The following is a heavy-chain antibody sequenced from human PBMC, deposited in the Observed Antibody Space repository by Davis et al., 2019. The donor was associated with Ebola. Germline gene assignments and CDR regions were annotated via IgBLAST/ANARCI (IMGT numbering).Heavy chain of an antibody. J-gene: IGHJ5*02. D-gene: IGHD2/OR15-2a*01. CDR3: ARVHEYTDYFHFDP. Sequence: MPSETLSLTCSVSGASVIPDRFHWTWIRQSPGKGLEWIGYIYYRGSTNYNPSLRNRVTISVDSSKNQFSLMLTSVTAADTAVYYCARVHEYTDYFHFDPWGQGILVTVSS. CDR1: GASVIPDRFH. V-gene: IGHV4-61*01. CDR2: IYYRGST.